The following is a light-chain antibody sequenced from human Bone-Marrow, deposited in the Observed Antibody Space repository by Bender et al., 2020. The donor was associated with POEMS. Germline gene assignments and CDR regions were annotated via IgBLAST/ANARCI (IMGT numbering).Light chain of an antibody. Sequence: QSALTQPASVSGSPGQSITISCTGTSSDVGGYYYVSWYQHYPGKAPKLMIYDVSNRPSGISNRFSGSKSGNTASLTISGLQTEDEADYYCSSYTSRSTVVFGGGTKVTVL. CDR3: SSYTSRSTVV. V-gene: IGLV2-14*03. J-gene: IGLJ3*02. CDR1: SSDVGGYYY. CDR2: DVS.